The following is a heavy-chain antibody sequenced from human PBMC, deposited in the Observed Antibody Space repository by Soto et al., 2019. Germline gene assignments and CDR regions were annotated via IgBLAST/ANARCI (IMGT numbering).Heavy chain of an antibody. CDR3: ARNHGATIPYYYYGMDV. CDR1: GYTFTSYG. Sequence: GASVKVSCKASGYTFTSYGISWVRQAPGQGLERMGWISAYNGNTNYAQKLQGRVTMTTDTSTSTAYMELRSLRSDDTAVYYCARNHGATIPYYYYGMDVWGQGTTVTVSS. V-gene: IGHV1-18*04. D-gene: IGHD5-12*01. J-gene: IGHJ6*02. CDR2: ISAYNGNT.